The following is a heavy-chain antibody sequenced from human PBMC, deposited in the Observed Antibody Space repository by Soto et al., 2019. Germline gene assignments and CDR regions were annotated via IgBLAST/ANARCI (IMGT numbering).Heavy chain of an antibody. CDR3: PIVCIRSLGVVIDAFDL. J-gene: IGHJ3*01. CDR1: GYTFTGYY. V-gene: IGHV1-2*02. CDR2: INPNSGGT. Sequence: ASVKVSSKASGYTFTGYYMHWVRQAPGQGLEWMGWINPNSGGTNYAQKFQGRVTMTRDTSISTAYMELSRLRSDDTAVYYCPIVCIRSLGVVIDAFDLWGQGTMVTVAS. D-gene: IGHD3-3*01.